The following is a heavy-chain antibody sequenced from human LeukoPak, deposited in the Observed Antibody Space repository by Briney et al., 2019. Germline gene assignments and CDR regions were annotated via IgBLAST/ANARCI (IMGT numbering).Heavy chain of an antibody. Sequence: SQTLSLTCTVSGGSISSGSYYWSWIRQPAGKGLEWIGRIYTSGSTNYNTSLKSRVTISVDTSKNQFSLKLSSVTAADTAVYYCARIPTGRWSSGWYYFDYWGQGTLVTVSS. D-gene: IGHD6-19*01. CDR1: GGSISSGSYY. J-gene: IGHJ4*02. CDR2: IYTSGST. CDR3: ARIPTGRWSSGWYYFDY. V-gene: IGHV4-61*02.